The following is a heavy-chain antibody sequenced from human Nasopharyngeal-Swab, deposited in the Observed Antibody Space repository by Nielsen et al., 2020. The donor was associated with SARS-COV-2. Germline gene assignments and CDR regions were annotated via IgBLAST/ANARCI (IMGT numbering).Heavy chain of an antibody. V-gene: IGHV3-30*18. D-gene: IGHD4-17*01. J-gene: IGHJ4*02. CDR1: GFTFSSSG. CDR2: ISYDGSNE. Sequence: GESLKISCAASGFTFSSSGMDWVRQAPGKGLEWVAVISYDGSNEYYGDSVKGRFTISRDNSKNTLYLQMKSLRVDDTAVYYCAKDVHGDYGGIDYWDQGILVTVSS. CDR3: AKDVHGDYGGIDY.